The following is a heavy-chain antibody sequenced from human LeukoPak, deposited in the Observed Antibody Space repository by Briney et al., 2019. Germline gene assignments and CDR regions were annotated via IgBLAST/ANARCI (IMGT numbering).Heavy chain of an antibody. CDR1: GGTFSSYA. J-gene: IGHJ6*03. Sequence: SVKVSCKASGGTFSSYAISRVPQAPGQGLEWMGGIIPIFGTANYAQKFQGRVTITTGESTSTAYMELSSLRSEDTAVYYCARDTPEVTHPLGHYYYYMDVWGKGTTVTVSS. CDR3: ARDTPEVTHPLGHYYYYMDV. CDR2: IIPIFGTA. D-gene: IGHD3-16*01. V-gene: IGHV1-69*05.